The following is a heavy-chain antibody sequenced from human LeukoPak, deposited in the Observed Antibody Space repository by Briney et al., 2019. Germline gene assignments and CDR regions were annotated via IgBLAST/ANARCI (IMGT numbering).Heavy chain of an antibody. V-gene: IGHV3-23*01. CDR3: AKDSTPYSYGWVNWFDP. D-gene: IGHD5-18*01. J-gene: IGHJ5*02. CDR2: ISGSGGST. CDR1: GFTFSSYA. Sequence: GGSLRLSCAASGFTFSSYAMSGVRQAPGKGVEWVSAISGSGGSTYYADSVKGRFTISRDNSKNTLYLQMNSLRAEDTAVYYCAKDSTPYSYGWVNWFDPWGQGTLVTVSS.